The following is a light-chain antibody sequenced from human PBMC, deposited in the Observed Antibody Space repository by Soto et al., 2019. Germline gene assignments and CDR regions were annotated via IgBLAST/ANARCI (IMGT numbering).Light chain of an antibody. J-gene: IGKJ5*01. CDR1: QDISNY. V-gene: IGKV1-33*01. CDR3: QQYDTLPII. CDR2: DAS. Sequence: DIQMTQSPSSLSASVGDRVTITCQASQDISNYLNWYQQKPGKAPKLLIYDASYLETGVPSRFSGSGSGTDFTFSISSLQPEDIATYYCQQYDTLPIIFGQGTRLEIK.